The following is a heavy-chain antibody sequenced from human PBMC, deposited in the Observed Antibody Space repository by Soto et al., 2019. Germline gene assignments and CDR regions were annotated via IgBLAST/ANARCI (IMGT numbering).Heavy chain of an antibody. J-gene: IGHJ4*02. Sequence: EVQLLESGGGLVQPGGSLRLSCAASGFTFSDYAMSWVRQAPGQGLEWVSSINGGGNSASYAHFVMGRFTVSRDNSKSTLYLQMNSLRAEDTAIYYCAKDSQGSSGWYYFDFWGQGTLVTGSS. CDR3: AKDSQGSSGWYYFDF. CDR2: INGGGNSA. D-gene: IGHD6-19*01. V-gene: IGHV3-23*01. CDR1: GFTFSDYA.